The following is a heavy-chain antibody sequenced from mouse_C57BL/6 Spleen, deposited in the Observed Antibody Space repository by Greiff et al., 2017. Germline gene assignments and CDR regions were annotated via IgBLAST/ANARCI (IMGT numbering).Heavy chain of an antibody. CDR1: GYAFTNYL. Sequence: QVQLQQSGAELVRPGTSVKVSCKASGYAFTNYLIEWVKQRPGQGLEWIGVINPGSGGTNYNEKFKGKATLTADKSSSTAYMRLSSLTSADSAVYFCARSGTEYYFDYWGQGTTLTVSS. CDR2: INPGSGGT. D-gene: IGHD3-1*01. CDR3: ARSGTEYYFDY. V-gene: IGHV1-54*01. J-gene: IGHJ2*01.